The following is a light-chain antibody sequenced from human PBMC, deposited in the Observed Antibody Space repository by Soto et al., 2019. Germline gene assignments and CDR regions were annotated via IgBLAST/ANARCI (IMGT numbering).Light chain of an antibody. CDR2: DAS. CDR1: QSVSRN. J-gene: IGKJ1*01. Sequence: EVVLTQSPATLSVSSGERATLSCRASQSVSRNLAWYQQKPGQAPRLLIYDASTRATGIPARFSGSGSGTEFTLTISSLQSEDFAVYHCQQYNKLPWTFGQGTKVEI. V-gene: IGKV3-15*01. CDR3: QQYNKLPWT.